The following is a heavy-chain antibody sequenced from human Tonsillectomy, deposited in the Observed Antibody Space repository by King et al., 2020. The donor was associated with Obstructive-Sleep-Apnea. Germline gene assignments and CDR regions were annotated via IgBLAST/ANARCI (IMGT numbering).Heavy chain of an antibody. CDR2: ISYSGST. Sequence: QLQESGPGLVKPSETLSLTCTVSGGSISSYYWSWIRQPPGKGLEWIGYISYSGSTNYSPSLKSRVTMSVDTSKNQFSLKLSSVTAADTAVYYCARRAWGEQSSICPPWLAFDIWGQGTMVTVSS. V-gene: IGHV4-59*08. J-gene: IGHJ3*02. CDR3: ARRAWGEQSSICPPWLAFDI. CDR1: GGSISSYY. D-gene: IGHD6-13*01.